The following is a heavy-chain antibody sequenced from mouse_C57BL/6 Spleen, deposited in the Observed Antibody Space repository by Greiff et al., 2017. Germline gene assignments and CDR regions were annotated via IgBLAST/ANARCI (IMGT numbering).Heavy chain of an antibody. Sequence: VQLQQSGAELVRPGASVKLSCTASGFNIKDYYMHWVKQRPEQGLEWIGRIDPEDGDTEYAPKFQGKATMTADTSSNTAYLQLSSLTSEDTAVYYCTTDYYGSYYAMDYWGQGTSVTVSS. D-gene: IGHD1-1*01. V-gene: IGHV14-1*01. J-gene: IGHJ4*01. CDR2: IDPEDGDT. CDR1: GFNIKDYY. CDR3: TTDYYGSYYAMDY.